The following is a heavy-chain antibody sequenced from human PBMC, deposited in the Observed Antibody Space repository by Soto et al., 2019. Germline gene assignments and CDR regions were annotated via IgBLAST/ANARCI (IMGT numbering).Heavy chain of an antibody. CDR2: IYYSGST. V-gene: IGHV4-39*01. CDR3: ARLMGIVLVPAANDAFDI. CDR1: GCSISSSSYY. Sequence: PSETLSLTCTVSGCSISSSSYYWGLIRQPPGKGLEWIGSIYYSGSTYYNPSLKSRVTISVDTSKNQFSLKLSSVTAADTAVYYCARLMGIVLVPAANDAFDIWVQGTMVT. J-gene: IGHJ3*02. D-gene: IGHD2-2*03.